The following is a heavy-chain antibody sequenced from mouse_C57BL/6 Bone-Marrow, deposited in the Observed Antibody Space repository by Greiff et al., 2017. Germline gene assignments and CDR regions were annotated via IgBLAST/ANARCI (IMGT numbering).Heavy chain of an antibody. CDR1: GYTFTSYW. J-gene: IGHJ2*01. Sequence: QVQLQQPGAELVKPGASVKMSCKASGYTFTSYWITWVKQRPGQGLAWIGDIYPGSGSTNYNEKFKSKATLTVDTSSSTAYMQLSSLTSEDSAVYYCARNDGSSPHDWGQGTTLTVSA. V-gene: IGHV1-55*01. CDR3: ARNDGSSPHD. D-gene: IGHD1-1*01. CDR2: IYPGSGST.